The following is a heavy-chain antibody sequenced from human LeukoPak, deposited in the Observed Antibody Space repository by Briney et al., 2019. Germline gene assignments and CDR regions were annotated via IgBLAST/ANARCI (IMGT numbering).Heavy chain of an antibody. CDR2: IYSGGST. CDR3: AKDSILGVAGTDY. J-gene: IGHJ4*02. D-gene: IGHD6-19*01. V-gene: IGHV3-53*01. CDR1: GFTVSSNY. Sequence: PGGSLRLSCAASGFTVSSNYMSWVRQAPGEGLEWVSVIYSGGSTYYADSVKGRFTISRDNSKNTLYLQMNSLRAEDTAVYYCAKDSILGVAGTDYWGQGTLVTVSS.